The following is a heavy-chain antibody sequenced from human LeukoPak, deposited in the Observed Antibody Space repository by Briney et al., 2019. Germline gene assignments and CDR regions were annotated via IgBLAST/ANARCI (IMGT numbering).Heavy chain of an antibody. J-gene: IGHJ4*02. CDR1: GYSFTGYY. V-gene: IGHV1-2*02. Sequence: ASVTVSCKASGYSFTGYYMHWVRQAPGQGLEWMGWINPNSGGTNYAQKFQGRVTMTRDTSISTAYMELSRLRSDDTAVYYCARTYCGGDCFSVELDDWGQGTLVTVSS. D-gene: IGHD2-21*02. CDR3: ARTYCGGDCFSVELDD. CDR2: INPNSGGT.